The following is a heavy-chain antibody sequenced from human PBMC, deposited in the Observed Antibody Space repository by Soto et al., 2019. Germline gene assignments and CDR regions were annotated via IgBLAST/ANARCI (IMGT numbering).Heavy chain of an antibody. Sequence: QVQLVESGGGVVQPGRSLRLSCAASGFTFSSYGVHWVRQPPGKGLEWVAVIWHDGSNKYSADSVKGRFTISRDNSRNTMYLQMNSLRVEDTAVYYCARADTPLYCDVAPTDVWGQGTTVTVSS. CDR3: ARADTPLYCDVAPTDV. CDR1: GFTFSSYG. CDR2: IWHDGSNK. V-gene: IGHV3-33*01. J-gene: IGHJ6*02. D-gene: IGHD2-8*02.